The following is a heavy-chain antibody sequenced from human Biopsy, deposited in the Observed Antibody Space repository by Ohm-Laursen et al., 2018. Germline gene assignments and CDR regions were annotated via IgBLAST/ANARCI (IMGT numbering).Heavy chain of an antibody. D-gene: IGHD3-22*01. V-gene: IGHV4-59*01. CDR1: GGSISSYY. Sequence: GTLSLTCPVSGGSISSYYWSWIRQPPGKGLEWIGYVYYTGSTDYNPSLQSRVTISVDTSKNHFSLRLRSVTPADTAIYYCARDRGFYSDRTVPGYFDLWGRGTLVTVSS. CDR3: ARDRGFYSDRTVPGYFDL. CDR2: VYYTGST. J-gene: IGHJ2*01.